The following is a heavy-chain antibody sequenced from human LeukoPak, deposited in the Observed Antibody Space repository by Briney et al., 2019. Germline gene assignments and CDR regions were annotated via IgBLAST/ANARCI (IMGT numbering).Heavy chain of an antibody. V-gene: IGHV3-74*01. J-gene: IGHJ4*02. Sequence: QTGGSLRLSCAVSGFTFSRYTMNWVRQAPGKGLVWVSRINSDGSSTSYADSVKGRFTISRDNAKNTLYLQMNSLRAEDTAVYYCARDRSGGDSRMGIDYWGQGTLVTVSS. CDR1: GFTFSRYT. CDR2: INSDGSST. D-gene: IGHD3-22*01. CDR3: ARDRSGGDSRMGIDY.